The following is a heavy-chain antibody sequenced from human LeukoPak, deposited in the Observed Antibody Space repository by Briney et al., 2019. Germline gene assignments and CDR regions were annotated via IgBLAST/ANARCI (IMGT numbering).Heavy chain of an antibody. J-gene: IGHJ6*02. Sequence: SETLSLTCTVSGGSVSSGSYYWSWIRQPPGKGLGWFGYIYYSGSTNYNPSLKSRVTISVDTSKNQFSLNLSSVTAADTAVYYCARVSLVFSRRYAMDVWGQGTTVTVSS. V-gene: IGHV4-61*01. CDR1: GGSVSSGSYY. CDR3: ARVSLVFSRRYAMDV. CDR2: IYYSGST. D-gene: IGHD2-8*02.